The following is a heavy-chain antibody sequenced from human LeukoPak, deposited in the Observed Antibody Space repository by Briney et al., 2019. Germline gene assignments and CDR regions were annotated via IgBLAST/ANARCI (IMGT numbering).Heavy chain of an antibody. V-gene: IGHV1-18*01. J-gene: IGHJ4*02. CDR1: GYTFTSHD. D-gene: IGHD3-22*01. CDR2: INVYNGNT. Sequence: ASVKVSCKASGYTFTSHDVSWVRQAPGQGLEWMGWINVYNGNTDYAQRLQGRVTMTTDTSTNTAYMELRSLRSDDTTVYYCAREPSSGYRYCYYWGQGTLVTVSS. CDR3: AREPSSGYRYCYY.